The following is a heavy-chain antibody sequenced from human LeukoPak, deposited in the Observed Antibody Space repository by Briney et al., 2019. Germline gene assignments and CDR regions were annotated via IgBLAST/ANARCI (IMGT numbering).Heavy chain of an antibody. CDR1: GGSIISYY. V-gene: IGHV4-59*12. CDR2: IHYSGST. J-gene: IGHJ4*02. CDR3: ARVGLYSSSWYYFDY. D-gene: IGHD6-13*01. Sequence: SETLSLTCTVSGGSIISYYWSWIRQPPGKGLEWIGYIHYSGSTKYNPSLKSRVTISVDTSNNHFSLKLSSVTAADTAVYFCARVGLYSSSWYYFDYWGQGTLVTVSS.